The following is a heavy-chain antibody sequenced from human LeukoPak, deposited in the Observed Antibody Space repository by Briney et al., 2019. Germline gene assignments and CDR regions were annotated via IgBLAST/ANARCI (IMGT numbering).Heavy chain of an antibody. CDR3: ARVQGGLQMNDY. V-gene: IGHV3-7*01. J-gene: IGHJ4*02. Sequence: GGSLRLSCAASGFTSSSYWMSWVRQAPGKGLEWVANIKQDGSEKYYVDSVKGRFTISRDNAKNSLYLQMNSLRAEDTAVYYCARVQGGLQMNDYWGQGTLVTVSS. CDR2: IKQDGSEK. CDR1: GFTSSSYW. D-gene: IGHD4-11*01.